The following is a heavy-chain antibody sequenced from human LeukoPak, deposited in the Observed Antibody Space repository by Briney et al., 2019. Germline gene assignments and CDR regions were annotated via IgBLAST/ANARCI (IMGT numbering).Heavy chain of an antibody. CDR2: ISSSSSYI. V-gene: IGHV3-21*01. D-gene: IGHD3-22*01. CDR1: GFTFSSYE. J-gene: IGHJ4*02. Sequence: GGSLRLSCAASGFTFSSYEMNWVRQAPGKGLEWVSSISSSSSYIYCADSVKGRFTISRDNAKNLLYLQMNSLRAEDTAVYYCARDGGYYDSSAHWGQGTLVTVSS. CDR3: ARDGGYYDSSAH.